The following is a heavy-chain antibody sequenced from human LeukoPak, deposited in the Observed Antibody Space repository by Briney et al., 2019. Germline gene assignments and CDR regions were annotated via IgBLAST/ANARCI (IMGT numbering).Heavy chain of an antibody. V-gene: IGHV5-51*01. Sequence: PGESLKISCKGSGYSFTNYWIGWVRQMPGKGLNWMGIIYPGDSDTRYSPSFQGQVTISADKSITTAYLQWSSLKASDTGMYYCARLERVALAYSYYVDVWGKGTTVTVSS. CDR2: IYPGDSDT. J-gene: IGHJ6*03. CDR1: GYSFTNYW. CDR3: ARLERVALAYSYYVDV. D-gene: IGHD2-15*01.